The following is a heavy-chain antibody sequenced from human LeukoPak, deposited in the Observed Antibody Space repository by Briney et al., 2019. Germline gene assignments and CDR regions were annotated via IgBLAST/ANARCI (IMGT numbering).Heavy chain of an antibody. CDR2: VSHSGST. Sequence: SESLSLTCTVSGGSISSSTFYWGWIRQPPGKGLEWIASVSHSGSTYYNPSLKSRVTISVDTSKNQFSLKVTSVTAADTALYYCARERIERYTYASSDFDYWGRGTLVTVSS. CDR3: ARERIERYTYASSDFDY. CDR1: GGSISSSTFY. V-gene: IGHV4-39*07. J-gene: IGHJ4*02. D-gene: IGHD5-18*01.